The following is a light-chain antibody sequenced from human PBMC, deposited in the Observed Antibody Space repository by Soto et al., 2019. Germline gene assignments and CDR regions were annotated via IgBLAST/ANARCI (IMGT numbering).Light chain of an antibody. CDR2: DAS. CDR1: QSIRSW. Sequence: DSPGPHSPFTLSASVGDRVTITCRASQSIRSWVAWYQQKPGKAPKLLIYDASDLESGVPSRFSGSGYGTEFTLTISSLQPDDFATYYCLQDNKYSPTFGQGTKVDI. CDR3: LQDNKYSPT. J-gene: IGKJ1*01. V-gene: IGKV1-5*01.